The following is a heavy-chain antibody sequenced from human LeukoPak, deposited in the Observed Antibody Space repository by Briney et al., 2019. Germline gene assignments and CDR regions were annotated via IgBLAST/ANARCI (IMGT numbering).Heavy chain of an antibody. D-gene: IGHD5-24*01. CDR3: AREMATTRGYGMDV. CDR2: IYYSGST. CDR1: GGSISSYY. J-gene: IGHJ6*02. Sequence: SETLSLTCTVSGGSISSYYWSWIRQPPGKGLEWIGYIYYSGSTNYNPSLKSRVTISVDTSKNQFSLKLSSVTAADTAVYYCAREMATTRGYGMDVWGQGTTVTVSS. V-gene: IGHV4-59*08.